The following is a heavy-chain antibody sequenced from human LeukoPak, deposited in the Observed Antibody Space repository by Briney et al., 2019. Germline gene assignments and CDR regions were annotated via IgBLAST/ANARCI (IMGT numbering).Heavy chain of an antibody. Sequence: KPGGSLRLSCAASGFTFSDYYMSWIRQAPGKGLEWVSYISSSGSTIYYADSVKGRFTISRDNAKNSLYLQMNSLRAEDTAVYYCARDYYDFWSGYQRGDYWGQGTLVTVSS. CDR1: GFTFSDYY. CDR2: ISSSGSTI. V-gene: IGHV3-11*04. D-gene: IGHD3-3*01. CDR3: ARDYYDFWSGYQRGDY. J-gene: IGHJ4*02.